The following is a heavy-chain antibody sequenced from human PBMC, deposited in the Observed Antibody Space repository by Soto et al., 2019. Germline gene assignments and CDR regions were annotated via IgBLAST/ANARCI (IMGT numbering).Heavy chain of an antibody. CDR2: ISGSGGST. J-gene: IGHJ3*02. CDR3: AVDIVLVVAAPAFDI. Sequence: SLRLSCAASGFTFSSYAMSWVRQAPGKGLEWVSAISGSGGSTYYADSVKGRFTISRDNSKNTLYLQMNSLRAEDTAVYYCAVDIVLVVAAPAFDIWGQGTMVTVSS. CDR1: GFTFSSYA. D-gene: IGHD2-15*01. V-gene: IGHV3-23*01.